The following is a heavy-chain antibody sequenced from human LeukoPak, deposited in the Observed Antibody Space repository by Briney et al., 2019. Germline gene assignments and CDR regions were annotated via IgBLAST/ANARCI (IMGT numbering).Heavy chain of an antibody. CDR3: GRSRRINASLYYYMDV. D-gene: IGHD2-15*01. J-gene: IGHJ6*03. CDR1: GFTFSSYA. CDR2: IRSTGDST. Sequence: GGSLILSCAASGFTFSSYAITSGRQAPGKGLGWGSSIRSTGDSTFYADSVKGRFTISRDNSKNTVYLLMNSLRTEDTAVYYCGRSRRINASLYYYMDVWGKGTTVTVSS. V-gene: IGHV3-23*01.